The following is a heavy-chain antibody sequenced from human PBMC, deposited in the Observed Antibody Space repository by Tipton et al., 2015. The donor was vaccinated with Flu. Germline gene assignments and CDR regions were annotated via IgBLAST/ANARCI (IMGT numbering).Heavy chain of an antibody. CDR1: GGSLSSFY. Sequence: LSLTCNVSGGSLSSFYWSWIRQPAGKGLEWIGRMYTTGTTKYNPSLKSRVTMSIDTSKKQFSLKLTSVTAADTAMYYCARGSGSGTYMIFDFWGQGTQVTVSS. CDR2: MYTTGTT. D-gene: IGHD3-10*01. J-gene: IGHJ4*02. V-gene: IGHV4-4*07. CDR3: ARGSGSGTYMIFDF.